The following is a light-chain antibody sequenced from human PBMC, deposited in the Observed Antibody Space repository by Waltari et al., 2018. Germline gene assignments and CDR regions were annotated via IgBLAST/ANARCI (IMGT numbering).Light chain of an antibody. J-gene: IGLJ3*02. Sequence: NFMLTQPHSVSESPGKTVTISCTRSSGSIASNYVQGYQQRPGSSPTTVSYEDNQRPSGVPDRFSGAIDSSVNSASLTSSGLKTEDEADYYCQSYDSSNPWVFGGGTKLTVL. CDR3: QSYDSSNPWV. CDR2: EDN. CDR1: SGSIASNY. V-gene: IGLV6-57*01.